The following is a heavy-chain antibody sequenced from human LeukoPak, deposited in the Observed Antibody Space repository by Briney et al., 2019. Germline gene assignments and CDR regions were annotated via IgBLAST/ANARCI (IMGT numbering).Heavy chain of an antibody. V-gene: IGHV3-43*02. J-gene: IGHJ6*02. CDR3: AKDPDYGGNSRYGMNV. CDR2: ISANGGST. D-gene: IGHD4-23*01. Sequence: GGSLRLSCAASEFTFGDSAIHWVRQGPGKGLEWVSLISANGGSTSYADPVKGRFTISRDNSKNSLYLQMNSLRPEDTALYYCAKDPDYGGNSRYGMNVWGQGTTVTVSS. CDR1: EFTFGDSA.